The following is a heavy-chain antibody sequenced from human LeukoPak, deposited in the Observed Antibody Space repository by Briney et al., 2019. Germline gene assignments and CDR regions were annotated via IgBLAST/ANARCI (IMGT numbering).Heavy chain of an antibody. CDR2: ISASGYNT. V-gene: IGHV3-23*01. CDR3: AKGAEEGVVITSVYYYYMDV. Sequence: GGSLRLSCEASGFTFSSCGMSWVRQAPGKGLEWVSTISASGYNTYYADSVQGWFTISRDNSKNTLYLQMNSLRVEDTAVYYCAKGAEEGVVITSVYYYYMDVWGKGTRVTIYS. J-gene: IGHJ6*03. CDR1: GFTFSSCG. D-gene: IGHD3-22*01.